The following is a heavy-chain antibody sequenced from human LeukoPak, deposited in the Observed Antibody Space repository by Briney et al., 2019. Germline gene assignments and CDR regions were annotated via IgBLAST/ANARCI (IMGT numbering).Heavy chain of an antibody. J-gene: IGHJ4*02. CDR2: ISSSSTYI. D-gene: IGHD1/OR15-1a*01. Sequence: GGSLRLSCAASGFTFSTYSLNWVRQAPGKGLEWGSSISSSSTYIYYADSVKGRFTISRDNAKSSLYLHMNSLRAEDTAVYYCARDHVVTTAGMEYYFDYWGQGTVVTVSS. CDR1: GFTFSTYS. V-gene: IGHV3-21*01. CDR3: ARDHVVTTAGMEYYFDY.